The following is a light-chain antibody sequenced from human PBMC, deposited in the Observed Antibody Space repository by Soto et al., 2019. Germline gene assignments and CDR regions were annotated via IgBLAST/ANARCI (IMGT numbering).Light chain of an antibody. CDR2: HTS. CDR1: QSVNTK. CDR3: QQYNNWSNS. J-gene: IGKJ5*01. Sequence: IFLTQSPGTLSFSPGDRVTLSCRASQSVNTKLAWYHQIPGQAPTLLIYHTSNSATGIPDRFSGSGSGTDFTLTISRLEPEDFAVYYCQQYNNWSNSFGQGTRLEIK. V-gene: IGKV3-11*01.